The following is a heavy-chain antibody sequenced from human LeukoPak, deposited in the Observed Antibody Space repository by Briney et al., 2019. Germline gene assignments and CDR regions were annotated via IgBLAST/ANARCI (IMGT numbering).Heavy chain of an antibody. D-gene: IGHD3-10*01. CDR3: ARGGQAGTGDL. Sequence: GGSLRLSCAASGFTFSNFAMSWVRQAPGKGLEWVSAISGSGGSVYYADSVKGRFTISRDNAKDSLYLEMNSLRAEDTAVYYCARGGQAGTGDLWGQGTLVTVSS. CDR1: GFTFSNFA. V-gene: IGHV3-23*01. J-gene: IGHJ5*02. CDR2: ISGSGGSV.